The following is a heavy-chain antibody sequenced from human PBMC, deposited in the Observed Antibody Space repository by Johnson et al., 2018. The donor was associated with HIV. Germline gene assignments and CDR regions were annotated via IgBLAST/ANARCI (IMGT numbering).Heavy chain of an antibody. CDR2: IRYDGSNK. D-gene: IGHD1-1*01. CDR3: AKATTGSDAFDI. J-gene: IGHJ3*02. Sequence: QVQLVESGGGVVQPGGSLRLSCAASGFTFSSYGMHWFRQAPGKGLEWVAFIRYDGSNKYYADSVKGRFTISRDNSKNTLYLQMNSLRAEDTAVYYCAKATTGSDAFDIWGQGTMVTVSS. CDR1: GFTFSSYG. V-gene: IGHV3-30*02.